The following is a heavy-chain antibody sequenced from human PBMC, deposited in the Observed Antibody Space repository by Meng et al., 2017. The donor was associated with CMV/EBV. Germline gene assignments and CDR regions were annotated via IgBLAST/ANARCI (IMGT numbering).Heavy chain of an antibody. CDR1: YA. J-gene: IGHJ6*02. CDR2: IIPIFGTA. D-gene: IGHD2-15*01. V-gene: IGHV1-69*05. Sequence: YAISCVRQAPGQGLEWMGGIIPIFGTANYAQKFQGRVTITTDESTSTAYMELSSLRSEDTAVYYCARDSPNCSGGSCYSSYYYGMDVWGQGTTVTVSS. CDR3: ARDSPNCSGGSCYSSYYYGMDV.